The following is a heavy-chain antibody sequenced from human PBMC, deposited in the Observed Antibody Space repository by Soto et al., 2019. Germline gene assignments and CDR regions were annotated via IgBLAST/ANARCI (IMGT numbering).Heavy chain of an antibody. Sequence: PGGSLRLSCAASGFTFSSYAMHWVRQAPGKGLEWVAVISYDGSNKYYADSVKGRFTISRDNSKNTLYLQMNSLRAEDTAVYYCASSESGAAAGRVYWGQGTLVTVSS. CDR3: ASSESGAAAGRVY. V-gene: IGHV3-30-3*01. D-gene: IGHD6-13*01. CDR1: GFTFSSYA. J-gene: IGHJ4*02. CDR2: ISYDGSNK.